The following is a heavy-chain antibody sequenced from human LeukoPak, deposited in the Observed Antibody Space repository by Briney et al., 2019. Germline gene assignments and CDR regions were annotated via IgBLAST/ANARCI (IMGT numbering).Heavy chain of an antibody. D-gene: IGHD3-10*01. Sequence: ASVKVSCKASGYTFTGYYMHWVRQAPGQGLEWMGIINPSGGSTSYAQKFQGRVTMTRDTSTSTVYMELSSLRSEDTAVYYCAASVGFGEFSSTRRNDYMDVWGKGTTVTISS. J-gene: IGHJ6*03. V-gene: IGHV1-46*01. CDR2: INPSGGST. CDR3: AASVGFGEFSSTRRNDYMDV. CDR1: GYTFTGYY.